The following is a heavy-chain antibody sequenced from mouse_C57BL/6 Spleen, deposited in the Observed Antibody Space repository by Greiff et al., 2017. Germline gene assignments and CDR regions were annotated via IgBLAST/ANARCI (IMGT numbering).Heavy chain of an antibody. V-gene: IGHV1-55*01. CDR1: GYTFTSYW. J-gene: IGHJ4*01. CDR2: IYPGSGST. CDR3: ARAIYYVIYAMDY. D-gene: IGHD2-1*01. Sequence: QVQLQQPGAELVKPGASVKMSCKASGYTFTSYWITWVKQRPGQGLEWIGDIYPGSGSTNYNENFKSKATLTVDTSSSTAYMQLSSLTSEDSAVYYCARAIYYVIYAMDYWGQGTSVTVSS.